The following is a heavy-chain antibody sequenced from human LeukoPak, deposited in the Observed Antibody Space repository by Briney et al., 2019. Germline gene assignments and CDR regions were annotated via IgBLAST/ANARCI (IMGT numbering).Heavy chain of an antibody. Sequence: GGSLRLSCAASGFTFSSYAMHWVRQAPGKGLEWVAVISYDGSNKYYADSVKGRFTISRDNSKNTLYLQMNSLRAEDTAVYYCAKTIFGVVRDAFDIWGQGTMVTVSS. CDR1: GFTFSSYA. CDR3: AKTIFGVVRDAFDI. CDR2: ISYDGSNK. J-gene: IGHJ3*02. V-gene: IGHV3-30-3*02. D-gene: IGHD3-3*01.